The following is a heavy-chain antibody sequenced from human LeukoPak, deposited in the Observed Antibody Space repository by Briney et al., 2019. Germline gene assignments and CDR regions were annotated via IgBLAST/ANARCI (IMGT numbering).Heavy chain of an antibody. CDR3: TTASYGDYAFDY. V-gene: IGHV3-15*01. CDR2: INSKTDGGTT. CDR1: GFTFSSYS. J-gene: IGHJ4*02. D-gene: IGHD4-17*01. Sequence: GGSLRLSCAASGFTFSSYSMNWVRQAPGKGLEWVGRINSKTDGGTTDYAAPVKGRFTISRDDSKNTLYLQMNSLKTEDTAVYYCTTASYGDYAFDYWGQGTLVTVSS.